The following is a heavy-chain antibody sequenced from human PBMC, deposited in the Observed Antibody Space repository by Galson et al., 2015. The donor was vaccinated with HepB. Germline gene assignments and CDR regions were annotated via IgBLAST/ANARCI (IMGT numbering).Heavy chain of an antibody. J-gene: IGHJ6*02. CDR1: GFTFSSYN. D-gene: IGHD6-19*01. V-gene: IGHV3-21*01. Sequence: SLRLSCAASGFTFSSYNMNWVRQAPGKGLEWVSSISSSSSSIYYADSVKGRFTISRDNAKNSLYLQMNSLRAEDTAVYYCARDETGSGWGLRYYYYYYGMDVWGQGTTVTVSS. CDR3: ARDETGSGWGLRYYYYYYGMDV. CDR2: ISSSSSSI.